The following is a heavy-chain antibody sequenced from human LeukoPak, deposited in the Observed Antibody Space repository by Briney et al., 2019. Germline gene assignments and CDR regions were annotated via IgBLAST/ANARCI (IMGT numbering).Heavy chain of an antibody. V-gene: IGHV1-2*02. CDR3: ARGHLIAAAAFDY. J-gene: IGHJ4*02. CDR1: GGTFSSYA. Sequence: GASVKVSCKASGGTFSSYAISWVRQAPGQGLEWMGWINPNTGDTSYAQMFQGRVTMTRDTSISAAYMELSRLRSDDTAVYYCARGHLIAAAAFDYWGQGTLVTVSS. D-gene: IGHD6-13*01. CDR2: INPNTGDT.